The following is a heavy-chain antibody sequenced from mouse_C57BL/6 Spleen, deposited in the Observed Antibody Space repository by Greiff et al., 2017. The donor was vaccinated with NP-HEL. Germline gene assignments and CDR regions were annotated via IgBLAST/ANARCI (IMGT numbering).Heavy chain of an antibody. J-gene: IGHJ2*01. CDR3: TTYYYGSYYFDY. Sequence: EVKLVESGAELVRPGASVKLSCTASGFNIIDDYMHWVKQRPEQGLEWIGWIDPENGDTEYASKFQGKATITADTSSNTAYLQLSSLTSEDTAVYYCTTYYYGSYYFDYWGQGTTLTVSS. CDR1: GFNIIDDY. D-gene: IGHD1-1*01. CDR2: IDPENGDT. V-gene: IGHV14-4*01.